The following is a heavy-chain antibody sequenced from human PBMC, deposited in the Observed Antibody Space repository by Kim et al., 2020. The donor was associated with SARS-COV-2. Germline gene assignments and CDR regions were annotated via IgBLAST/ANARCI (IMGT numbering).Heavy chain of an antibody. D-gene: IGHD1-26*01. V-gene: IGHV3-30*04. CDR3: ARDCGSHDNTLSGLDY. CDR1: GITFSTYS. CDR2: VSYDGSTE. Sequence: GGSLRLSCVASGITFSTYSMNWVRQAPGKGLDWVAFVSYDGSTEHYADSVKGRFTISRDNSKNTLFLQMNSLRPEDTAVYYCARDCGSHDNTLSGLDYWGQGTLVTVSS. J-gene: IGHJ4*02.